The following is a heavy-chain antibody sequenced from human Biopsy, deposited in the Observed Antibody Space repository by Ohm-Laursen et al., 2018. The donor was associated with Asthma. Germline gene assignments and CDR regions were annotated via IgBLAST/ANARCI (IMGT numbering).Heavy chain of an antibody. CDR2: ISSSSGYI. V-gene: IGHV3-21*04. J-gene: IGHJ4*02. Sequence: SLRLSCSASGFTFSSYSMNWVRQAPGKGLEWVSSISSSSGYIYYADSVKGRFTISRDNAKNSLYLQMNSLRAEDTALYYCAKGEWELLEANFDFWGQGTLVTVSS. CDR3: AKGEWELLEANFDF. D-gene: IGHD1-26*01. CDR1: GFTFSSYS.